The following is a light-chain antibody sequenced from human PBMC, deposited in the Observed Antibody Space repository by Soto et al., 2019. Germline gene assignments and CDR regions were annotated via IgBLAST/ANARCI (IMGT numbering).Light chain of an antibody. J-gene: IGKJ5*01. CDR2: AAS. V-gene: IGKV1-12*01. Sequence: DIEMTQSPSSVSSSVGDRVTITCRASQDISTWLAWYQQKPGKAPKLLIYAASSLFSGVPSRFSGSGSGTDLTLTISSLQTEDFATYYCQQADSLPLVTFGQGTRLEIK. CDR3: QQADSLPLVT. CDR1: QDISTW.